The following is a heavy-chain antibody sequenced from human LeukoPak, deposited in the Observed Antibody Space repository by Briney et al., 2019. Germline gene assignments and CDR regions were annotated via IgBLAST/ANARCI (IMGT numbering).Heavy chain of an antibody. Sequence: SETLSLTCTVFGYSISSGYYWGWIRQPPGKGLEWIGSIYHSGSTYYNPSLKSRVTISVDTSKNQFSLKLSSVTAADTAVYYCAREGLGDCGGDCYNFDYWGQGTLVIVSS. CDR2: IYHSGST. CDR3: AREGLGDCGGDCYNFDY. J-gene: IGHJ4*02. CDR1: GYSISSGYY. D-gene: IGHD2-21*02. V-gene: IGHV4-38-2*02.